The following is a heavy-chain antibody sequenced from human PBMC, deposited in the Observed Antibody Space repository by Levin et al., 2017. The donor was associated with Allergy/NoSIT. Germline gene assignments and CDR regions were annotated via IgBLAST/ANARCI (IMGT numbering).Heavy chain of an antibody. D-gene: IGHD3-10*01. CDR3: ARVGGSGSFYSYYTDV. CDR1: DGSISSGSYY. CDR2: VYISGST. V-gene: IGHV4-61*02. Sequence: PSETLSLTCTVSDGSISSGSYYWSWIRQPAGKGLEWIGRVYISGSTDYNPSLKSRLTISVDTSKNQFSLKMSSVTAADTAVYYCARVGGSGSFYSYYTDVWGKGTTVTVSS. J-gene: IGHJ6*03.